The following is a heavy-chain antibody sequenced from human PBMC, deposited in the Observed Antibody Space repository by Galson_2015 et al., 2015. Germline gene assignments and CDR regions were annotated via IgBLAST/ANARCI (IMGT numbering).Heavy chain of an antibody. CDR2: IYYSGNT. Sequence: ETLSLTCTVSGGSISGYYLSWIRQPPGKGLEWIGYIYYSGNTNYNPSLKSRVTISVDTSKNQFSLKLRSVTAADTAVYYCARAGYTYGYPNYWGQGTLVTVSS. J-gene: IGHJ4*02. V-gene: IGHV4-59*01. CDR1: GGSISGYY. D-gene: IGHD5-18*01. CDR3: ARAGYTYGYPNY.